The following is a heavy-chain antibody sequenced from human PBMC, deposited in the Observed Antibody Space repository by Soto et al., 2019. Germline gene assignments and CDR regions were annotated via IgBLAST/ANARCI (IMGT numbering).Heavy chain of an antibody. Sequence: SETLSLTCSVSDASISSSSYYWGWLRQPPGKGLEWIGSIYYSGSTYYNPSLKSRVTISVDTSKNQFSLKLSSVTAADTAVYYCASGLPGIAAAATGWFDPWGQGTLVTVSS. D-gene: IGHD6-13*01. CDR2: IYYSGST. CDR3: ASGLPGIAAAATGWFDP. CDR1: DASISSSSYY. J-gene: IGHJ5*02. V-gene: IGHV4-39*01.